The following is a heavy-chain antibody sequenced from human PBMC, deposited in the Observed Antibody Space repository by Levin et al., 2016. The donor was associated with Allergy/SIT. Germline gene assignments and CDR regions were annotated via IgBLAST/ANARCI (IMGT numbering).Heavy chain of an antibody. J-gene: IGHJ6*02. CDR1: GSTFSTYA. D-gene: IGHD1-1*01. V-gene: IGHV1-69*05. Sequence: SVKVSCKASGSTFSTYAFSWVRQAPGQGLEWMGGIMPMFDTANYAQKFQGRVTMTRDTSISTAYMEVSSLRSDDTAVYYCAAEDQYNWNDDYYYAMDVWGQGTTVTVSS. CDR2: IMPMFDTA. CDR3: AAEDQYNWNDDYYYAMDV.